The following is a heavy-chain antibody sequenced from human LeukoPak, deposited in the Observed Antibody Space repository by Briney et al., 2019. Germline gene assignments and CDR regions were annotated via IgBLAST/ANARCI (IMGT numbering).Heavy chain of an antibody. CDR1: GGSINNYY. Sequence: SETLSLTCTVSGGSINNYYWSWIRQPPGKGLEWIGYIYYSGTTKYNPSLSSRVTISVDTSKSQFSLNLTSVTAADTAVYYCAREGIRGSYYTDWGQGTLVIVSS. J-gene: IGHJ1*01. D-gene: IGHD1-26*01. V-gene: IGHV4-59*01. CDR2: IYYSGTT. CDR3: AREGIRGSYYTD.